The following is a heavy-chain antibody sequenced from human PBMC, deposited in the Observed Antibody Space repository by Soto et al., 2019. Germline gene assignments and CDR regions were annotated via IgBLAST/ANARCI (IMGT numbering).Heavy chain of an antibody. D-gene: IGHD2-2*01. CDR2: TYYRSKWYN. CDR3: ARDMASCYLCYYYYGMDV. J-gene: IGHJ6*02. CDR1: GDSVSSNSAA. Sequence: SQTLSLTCAISGDSVSSNSAAGNWIRQSPSRGLEWLGRTYYRSKWYNDYAVSVKSRITINPDTSKNQFSLQLNSVTPEDTAVYYCARDMASCYLCYYYYGMDVWGQGTTVTVS. V-gene: IGHV6-1*01.